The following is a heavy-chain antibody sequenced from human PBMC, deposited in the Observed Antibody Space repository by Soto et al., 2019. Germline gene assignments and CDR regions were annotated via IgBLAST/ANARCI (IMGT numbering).Heavy chain of an antibody. CDR3: ARSRYSYYYYMDV. CDR2: IYYSGST. V-gene: IGHV4-59*01. CDR1: GGSISSYY. Sequence: PSETLSLTCTVSGGSISSYYWSWIRQPPGKGLEWIGYIYYSGSTNYNPSLKSRVTISVDTSKNQFSLKLKLSSVTAADTAVYYCARSRYSYYYYMDVWGKGTTVTVSS. J-gene: IGHJ6*03.